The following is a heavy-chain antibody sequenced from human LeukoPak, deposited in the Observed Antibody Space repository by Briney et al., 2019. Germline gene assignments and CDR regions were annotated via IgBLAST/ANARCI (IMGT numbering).Heavy chain of an antibody. D-gene: IGHD5-18*01. V-gene: IGHV4-4*07. Sequence: SETLSLTCTVSGGSISTYCWSWIRQPAGKGLEWIGRIYPSGSTLYTPSLKSRVTISIDKSKNQFFLNLTSVTAADTALYYCARDRSGYSEYYFDYWGQGSLVTVSS. J-gene: IGHJ4*02. CDR1: GGSISTYC. CDR3: ARDRSGYSEYYFDY. CDR2: IYPSGST.